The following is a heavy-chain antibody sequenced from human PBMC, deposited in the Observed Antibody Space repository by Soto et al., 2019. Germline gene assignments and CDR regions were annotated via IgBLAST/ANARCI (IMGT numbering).Heavy chain of an antibody. Sequence: PSETLSLTCTVSGGSISSSSYYWGWIRQPPGKGLEWIGSIYYSGSTYYNPSLKSRVTISVDTSKNQFSLKLSSVTAADTAVYYCARHLRWLHDAFDIWGQGTMVTVSS. D-gene: IGHD5-12*01. CDR2: IYYSGST. J-gene: IGHJ3*02. CDR1: GGSISSSSYY. CDR3: ARHLRWLHDAFDI. V-gene: IGHV4-39*01.